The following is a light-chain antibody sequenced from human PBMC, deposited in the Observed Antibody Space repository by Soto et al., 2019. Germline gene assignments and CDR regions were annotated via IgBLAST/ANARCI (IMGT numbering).Light chain of an antibody. V-gene: IGLV2-14*01. J-gene: IGLJ2*01. CDR1: SSDVGGYDY. CDR3: SSVSSSINFV. CDR2: DVT. Sequence: QSALTQPASVSGSPGQSITISCTGTSSDVGGYDYVSWYQQHPGKAPKLMIYDVTTRPSGVSNRFSGSKSGNTASLTISGLQDEDEADYYCSSVSSSINFVFGGGTKLTVL.